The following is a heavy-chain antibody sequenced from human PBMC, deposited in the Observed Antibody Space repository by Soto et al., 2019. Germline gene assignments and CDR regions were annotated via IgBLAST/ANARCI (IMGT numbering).Heavy chain of an antibody. CDR1: GGSFSGYY. J-gene: IGHJ4*02. CDR3: ARSLTASGGDCYSDY. D-gene: IGHD2-21*02. V-gene: IGHV4-34*01. Sequence: SETLSLTCAVYGGSFSGYYWSWIRQPPGKGLEWIGEINHSGSTNYNPSLKSRVTISVDTSKNQFSLKLSSVTAADTAVYYCARSLTASGGDCYSDYWGQGTLVTVSS. CDR2: INHSGST.